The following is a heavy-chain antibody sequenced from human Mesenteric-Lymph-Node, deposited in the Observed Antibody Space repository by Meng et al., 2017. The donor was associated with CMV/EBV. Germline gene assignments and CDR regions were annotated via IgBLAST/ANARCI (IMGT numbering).Heavy chain of an antibody. CDR1: GFTFSSYE. Sequence: GESLNISCAASGFTFSSYEMYWVRQAPGTGLEWVSVIYSGGSTYDGDSVKGRFTMSRDHSKNTLYLQMHSLRAEDTAVYYCARYGLINDFYYGMDVWGQGTTVTVSS. V-gene: IGHV3-66*02. CDR3: ARYGLINDFYYGMDV. D-gene: IGHD3-10*01. CDR2: IYSGGST. J-gene: IGHJ6*02.